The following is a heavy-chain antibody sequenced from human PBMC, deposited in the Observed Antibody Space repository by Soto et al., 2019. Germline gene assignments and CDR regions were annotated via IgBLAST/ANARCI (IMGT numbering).Heavy chain of an antibody. D-gene: IGHD3-16*01. Sequence: VGSLRLSCTASGFTFSNTAMSWVRQAPGQGLEWVSSIDPSGNRIYQGDVAKGRFTISRDNSQNTLFLRLNSLRVDDTAIYYCAKDRGGRGNEIDHWGQGTLVTVSS. CDR1: GFTFSNTA. J-gene: IGHJ4*02. V-gene: IGHV3-23*05. CDR2: IDPSGNRI. CDR3: AKDRGGRGNEIDH.